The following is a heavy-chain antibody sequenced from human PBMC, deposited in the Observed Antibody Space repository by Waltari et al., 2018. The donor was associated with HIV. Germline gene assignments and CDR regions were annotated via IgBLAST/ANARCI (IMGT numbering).Heavy chain of an antibody. Sequence: QLQLQESGPGLVKPSETLSLTCTVSGGSISSSSYYWGWIRPPPGEGLEWVGSIYYTGRTYYKPSLNSRVTISVDTSKNHFSLKLSSVTAADTAVYYCARRGSRDGFNYNAFDIWGQGTMVTVSS. J-gene: IGHJ3*02. CDR2: IYYTGRT. CDR1: GGSISSSSYY. D-gene: IGHD2-2*01. CDR3: ARRGSRDGFNYNAFDI. V-gene: IGHV4-39*02.